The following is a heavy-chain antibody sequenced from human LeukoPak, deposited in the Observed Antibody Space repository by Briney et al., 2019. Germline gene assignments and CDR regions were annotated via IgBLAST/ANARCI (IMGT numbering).Heavy chain of an antibody. V-gene: IGHV1-18*01. CDR1: GYTFTSYG. CDR2: ISAYNGNT. D-gene: IGHD3-3*01. Sequence: ASVKVSCTASGYTFTSYGISWVRQAPGQGLEWMGWISAYNGNTNYAQKLQGRVTMTTDTSTSTAYMELRSLRSDDTAVYYCARDQSAPSYYDFWSGTTYYGMDVWGQGTTVTVSS. CDR3: ARDQSAPSYYDFWSGTTYYGMDV. J-gene: IGHJ6*02.